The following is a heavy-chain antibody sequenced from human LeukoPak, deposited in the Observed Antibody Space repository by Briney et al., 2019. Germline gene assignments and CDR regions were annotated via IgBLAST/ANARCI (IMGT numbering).Heavy chain of an antibody. CDR2: ISNDGSHT. V-gene: IGHV3-74*01. J-gene: IGHJ4*02. CDR3: ARAVTGLDDY. D-gene: IGHD6-19*01. CDR1: GFSFSDYW. Sequence: GGSLILSCAASGFSFSDYWMHWVRQVPGKGLVWVSRISNDGSHTLYADSVRGRFTISRDNAKNTLFLQMNSLRAEDTAVYYCARAVTGLDDYWGQGTLVTVSS.